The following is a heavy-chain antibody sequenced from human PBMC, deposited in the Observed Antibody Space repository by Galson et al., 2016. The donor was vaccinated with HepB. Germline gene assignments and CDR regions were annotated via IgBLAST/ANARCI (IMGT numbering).Heavy chain of an antibody. CDR1: GFSLSTVGVG. CDR2: IYWDDDK. J-gene: IGHJ4*02. D-gene: IGHD2-21*02. CDR3: ALVTAGFCDTNCDYFDS. Sequence: PALVKPTQTLTLTCSFSGFSLSTVGVGVGWIRQSPGKAPEWLALIYWDDDKRYSPSLKNRLTITKDTSINQVVLRLTNMDPVDTGTYYCALVTAGFCDTNCDYFDSWGQGTPVTVSS. V-gene: IGHV2-5*02.